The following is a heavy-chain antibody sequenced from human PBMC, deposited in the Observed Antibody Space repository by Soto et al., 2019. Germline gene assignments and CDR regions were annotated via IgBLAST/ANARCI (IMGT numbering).Heavy chain of an antibody. CDR1: GFTFSSYG. Sequence: GGSLRLSCAASGFTFSSYGMHWVRQAPGKGLEWVAVISYDGSNKYYADSVKGRFTISRDNSKNTLYLQMNSLRAEDTAVYYCAKLTRKWLRSTYFDYWGQGTLVTVSS. J-gene: IGHJ4*02. D-gene: IGHD5-12*01. CDR2: ISYDGSNK. V-gene: IGHV3-30*18. CDR3: AKLTRKWLRSTYFDY.